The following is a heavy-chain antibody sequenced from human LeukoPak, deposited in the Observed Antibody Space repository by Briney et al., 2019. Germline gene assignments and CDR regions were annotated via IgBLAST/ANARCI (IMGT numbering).Heavy chain of an antibody. CDR3: AVVAAADYY. Sequence: ASVKVSRKVSGYNLTEFSIHLVRQAPGKRVEWMGGFDPEDGETIYAQKFQGRVTMTEDTSTDTAYMELSSLRSEDTAVYYCAVVAAADYYWGQGTLVTVSS. J-gene: IGHJ4*02. V-gene: IGHV1-24*01. CDR2: FDPEDGET. D-gene: IGHD6-25*01. CDR1: GYNLTEFS.